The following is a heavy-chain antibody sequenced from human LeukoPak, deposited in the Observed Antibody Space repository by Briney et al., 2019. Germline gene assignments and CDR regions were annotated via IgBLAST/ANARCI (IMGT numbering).Heavy chain of an antibody. D-gene: IGHD6-13*01. V-gene: IGHV4-39*01. CDR1: GGSISSSSYY. CDR2: IYYGGST. Sequence: SETLSLTCTVSGGSISSSSYYWGWIRQPPGKGLEWIGSIYYGGSTYYNPSLKSRVTISVDTSKNQFSLKLSSVTAADTAVYYCARQGIAAAGTPLTYYYYMDVWGKGTTVTVSS. CDR3: ARQGIAAAGTPLTYYYYMDV. J-gene: IGHJ6*03.